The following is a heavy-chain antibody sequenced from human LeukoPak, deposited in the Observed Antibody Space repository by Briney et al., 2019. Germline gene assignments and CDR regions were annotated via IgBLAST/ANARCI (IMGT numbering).Heavy chain of an antibody. J-gene: IGHJ4*02. V-gene: IGHV4-39*07. Sequence: SETLSLTCTVSGGSISSSSYYWGWIRQPPGKGLEWIGEINHSGSTNYNPSLKSRVTISVDTSKNQFSLKLSSVTAADTAVYYCARGGTTVTPHGAVYFDYWGQGTLVTVSS. CDR2: INHSGST. CDR1: GGSISSSSYY. CDR3: ARGGTTVTPHGAVYFDY. D-gene: IGHD4-11*01.